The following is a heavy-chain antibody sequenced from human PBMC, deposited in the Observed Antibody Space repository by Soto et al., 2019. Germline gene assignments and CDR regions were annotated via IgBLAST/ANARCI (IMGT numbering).Heavy chain of an antibody. Sequence: VGSLRLSCAASGFTFSSYAMHWVRQAPGKGLEWVAVISYDGSNKYYADSVKGRFTISRDNSKNTLYLQMNSLRAEDTAVYYWAREGIYYGMDVWGQGTTVTVSS. V-gene: IGHV3-30-3*01. J-gene: IGHJ6*02. CDR3: AREGIYYGMDV. CDR2: ISYDGSNK. CDR1: GFTFSSYA.